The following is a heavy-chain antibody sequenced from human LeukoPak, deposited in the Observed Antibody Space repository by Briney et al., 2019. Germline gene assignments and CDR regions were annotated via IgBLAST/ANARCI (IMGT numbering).Heavy chain of an antibody. D-gene: IGHD5-18*01. CDR3: ARDQGLTAPPPYGLDV. Sequence: SVKVSCKTSGGTFSTSAITWVRQAPGQGLEWMGRIIPVLNITTYAQRFQGRVTITADTSTSTVYMELSSLRSEETAVYYCARDQGLTAPPPYGLDVWGQGTTVSVSS. J-gene: IGHJ6*02. CDR2: IIPVLNIT. V-gene: IGHV1-69*10. CDR1: GGTFSTSA.